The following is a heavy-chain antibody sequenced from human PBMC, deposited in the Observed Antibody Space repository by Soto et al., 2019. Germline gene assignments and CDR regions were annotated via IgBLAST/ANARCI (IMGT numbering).Heavy chain of an antibody. Sequence: ASVKVSCKASGYTFTSYYMHWVRQAPGQGLEWMGIINPSGGSTSYAQKFKGRVTMTRDTSTSTVYMELNSLRSEDTAVYYCARDPSRYGFYDFWSGLPYFDYWGQGTLVTVSS. J-gene: IGHJ4*02. CDR1: GYTFTSYY. D-gene: IGHD3-3*01. CDR2: INPSGGST. V-gene: IGHV1-46*01. CDR3: ARDPSRYGFYDFWSGLPYFDY.